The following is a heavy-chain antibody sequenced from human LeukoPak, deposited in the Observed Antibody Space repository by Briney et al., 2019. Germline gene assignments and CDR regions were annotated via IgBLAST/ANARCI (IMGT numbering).Heavy chain of an antibody. V-gene: IGHV3-30*02. J-gene: IGHJ6*03. CDR3: AKDRYSNGCHYMDV. Sequence: GGSLRLSCAASGFTFGRYGMHWFRQAPGKGLEWVAFIRYDESNTYYADSVKGRFTISRDTSKNTLYLQMNSLRAEDTAVYYCAKDRYSNGCHYMDVWGKGTTVTVSS. CDR2: IRYDESNT. CDR1: GFTFGRYG. D-gene: IGHD6-19*01.